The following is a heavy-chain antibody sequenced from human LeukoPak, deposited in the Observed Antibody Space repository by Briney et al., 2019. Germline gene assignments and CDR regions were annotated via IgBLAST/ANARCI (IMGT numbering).Heavy chain of an antibody. V-gene: IGHV3-21*01. Sequence: PGGSLRLSCAASGFTFSSYSMNWVRQAPGKGLEWVSSISSSSSYIYYADSVKGRFTISRDNAKNSLYLQMNSLRAEDTAVYCCARVDRSSYYFDYWGQGTLVTVSS. J-gene: IGHJ4*02. CDR3: ARVDRSSYYFDY. CDR2: ISSSSSYI. D-gene: IGHD6-6*01. CDR1: GFTFSSYS.